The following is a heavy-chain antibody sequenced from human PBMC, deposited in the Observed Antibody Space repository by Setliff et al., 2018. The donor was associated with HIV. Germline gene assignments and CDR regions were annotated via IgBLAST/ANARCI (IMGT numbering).Heavy chain of an antibody. CDR1: GFTFSSYA. CDR2: ISGSGGSI. Sequence: GGSLRLSCAASGFTFSSYAMSWVRQAPGKGLEWVSAISGSGGSIYYADSVKGRFTVSRDNSKNTLYLQMNSLRAEDTAVYYCAKDSLVVVAATGLDAFDIWGQGTMVTVSS. CDR3: AKDSLVVVAATGLDAFDI. J-gene: IGHJ3*02. D-gene: IGHD2-15*01. V-gene: IGHV3-23*01.